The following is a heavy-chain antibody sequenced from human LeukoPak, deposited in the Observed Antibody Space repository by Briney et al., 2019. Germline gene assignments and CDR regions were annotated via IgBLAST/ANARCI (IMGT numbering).Heavy chain of an antibody. D-gene: IGHD1-26*01. J-gene: IGHJ4*02. V-gene: IGHV1-8*01. CDR3: ARVTGSIDY. CDR1: GYTFTSYD. CDR2: MNPKSGNT. Sequence: GASVKASCKASGYTFTSYDINWVRQATGQGLEWMGWMNPKSGNTGYAQKFQGRVTMTRDTSRSTAYMELGSLRPEDTAVYYCARVTGSIDYWGQGTLVTVSS.